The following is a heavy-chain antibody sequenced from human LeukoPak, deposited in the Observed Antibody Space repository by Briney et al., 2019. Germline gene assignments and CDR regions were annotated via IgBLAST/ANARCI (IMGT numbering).Heavy chain of an antibody. J-gene: IGHJ4*02. Sequence: GGSLRLSCAASGFTFSSYAMSWVRQAPGKGLEWVANIKQDGSEKNYVDSVKGRFTISRDNAKNSLYLQMNSLRAEDTAVYCARLPTHWGQGALVTVSS. CDR3: ARLPTH. V-gene: IGHV3-7*01. CDR2: IKQDGSEK. CDR1: GFTFSSYA.